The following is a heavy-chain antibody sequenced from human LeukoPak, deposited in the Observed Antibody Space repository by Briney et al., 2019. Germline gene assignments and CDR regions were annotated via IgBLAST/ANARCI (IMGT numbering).Heavy chain of an antibody. CDR1: GGSISSYY. D-gene: IGHD5-12*01. Sequence: SETLSLTCTVSGGSISSYYWSWIRQPPGKGLEWIGYIYYSGSTNYNPSLKSRVTISVDTSKNQFSLKLSSVTAADTAVYYCARGGVAKDYYYYMDVWGKGTTVTISS. V-gene: IGHV4-59*01. CDR2: IYYSGST. J-gene: IGHJ6*03. CDR3: ARGGVAKDYYYYMDV.